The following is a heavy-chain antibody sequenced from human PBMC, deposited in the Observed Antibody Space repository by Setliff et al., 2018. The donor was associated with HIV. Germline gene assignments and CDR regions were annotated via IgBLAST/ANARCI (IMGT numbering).Heavy chain of an antibody. CDR3: ASCIAAAGWTYYYYMDV. CDR1: GGSISSYF. CDR2: IYTNGST. Sequence: PSETLSLTCTVSGGSISSYFWSWIRQPPGKGLEWIGYIYTNGSTNYNPSLKSRVTISVDTSKNQFSLKLSSVTAADTAVYYCASCIAAAGWTYYYYMDVWGKGTTVTVSS. D-gene: IGHD6-13*01. V-gene: IGHV4-4*08. J-gene: IGHJ6*03.